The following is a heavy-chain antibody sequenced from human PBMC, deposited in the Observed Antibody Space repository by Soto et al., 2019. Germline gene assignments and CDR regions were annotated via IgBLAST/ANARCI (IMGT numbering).Heavy chain of an antibody. D-gene: IGHD3-9*01. CDR3: AHSRGDLLTGHYYFDY. CDR1: GFSLNTRGVG. CDR2: ISWDGEK. Sequence: QITLKESGPPLVKPTQTLTLTCTFSGFSLNTRGVGVGWIRQPPGKALEWLALISWDGEKRYSPSLKSRLTITKDTSENQVVLTMTNMDPVDTATYYGAHSRGDLLTGHYYFDYRGQGTLVTVSS. J-gene: IGHJ4*02. V-gene: IGHV2-5*02.